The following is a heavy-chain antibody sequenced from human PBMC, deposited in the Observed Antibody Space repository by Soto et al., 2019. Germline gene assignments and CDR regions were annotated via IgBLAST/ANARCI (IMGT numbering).Heavy chain of an antibody. V-gene: IGHV3-9*01. CDR3: AKDGSGWDEDYYYYGMDV. J-gene: IGHJ6*02. CDR2: ISWNSGSI. CDR1: GFTFADYA. Sequence: GGSLRLSCAASGFTFADYALHWVRQAPWKGLEWVSGISWNSGSIGYADSVKGRFTISRDNAKNSLYLQMNSLRAEDTALYYCAKDGSGWDEDYYYYGMDVWGQGTTVTVSS. D-gene: IGHD6-19*01.